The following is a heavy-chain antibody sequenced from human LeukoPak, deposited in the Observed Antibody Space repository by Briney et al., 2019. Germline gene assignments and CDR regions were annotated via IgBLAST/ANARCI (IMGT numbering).Heavy chain of an antibody. CDR1: GGSISSSSYY. Sequence: SETLSLNCTVSGGSISSSSYYWGWIRQPPGKGLEWIGSIYYSGSTYYNPSLKSRVTISVDTSKYQFSLKLSSVTAADTAVYYCVCSGEFSWGRGTLVTVSS. D-gene: IGHD2-15*01. CDR3: VCSGEFS. CDR2: IYYSGST. J-gene: IGHJ2*01. V-gene: IGHV4-39*01.